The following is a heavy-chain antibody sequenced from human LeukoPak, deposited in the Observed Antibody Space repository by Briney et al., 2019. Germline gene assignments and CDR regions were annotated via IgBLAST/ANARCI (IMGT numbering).Heavy chain of an antibody. Sequence: PGGSLRLSCAASGFTFSSYWMHWVRQAPGKGLEWVAVISYDGSNKYYADSVKGRFTISRDNSKNTLYLQMNSLRAEDTAMYYCGEEDAFDIWGQGTMVTVSS. CDR3: GEEDAFDI. CDR1: GFTFSSYW. V-gene: IGHV3-30*03. CDR2: ISYDGSNK. J-gene: IGHJ3*02.